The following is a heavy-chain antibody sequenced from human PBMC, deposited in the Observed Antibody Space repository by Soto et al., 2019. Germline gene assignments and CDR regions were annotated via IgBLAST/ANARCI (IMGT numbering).Heavy chain of an antibody. Sequence: DSLQVSCTASGYTFTSYGISWVRQAPGQGLEWMGWISAYNGNTNYAQKLQGRVTMTTDTSTSTAYMELRSLRSDDTAGEYCARGGIVGPERGCEPWGQGNRVT. D-gene: IGHD1-26*01. V-gene: IGHV1-18*04. CDR3: ARGGIVGPERGCEP. CDR1: GYTFTSYG. CDR2: ISAYNGNT. J-gene: IGHJ5*02.